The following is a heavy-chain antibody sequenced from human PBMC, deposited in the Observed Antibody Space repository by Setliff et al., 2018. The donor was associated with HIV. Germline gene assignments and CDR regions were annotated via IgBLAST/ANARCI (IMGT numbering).Heavy chain of an antibody. CDR1: GGSISSSNW. D-gene: IGHD5-18*01. CDR3: SNWNTTIDEDA. J-gene: IGHJ5*02. V-gene: IGHV4-4*02. CDR2: IFHTGST. Sequence: PSETLSLTCAVSGGSISSSNWWSWVRRPPGKGLEWIGEIFHTGSTNYLPSLKSRVTMSLDTSKNQFSLKMTSVTAADTALYYCSNWNTTIDEDAWGQGTLVTVSS.